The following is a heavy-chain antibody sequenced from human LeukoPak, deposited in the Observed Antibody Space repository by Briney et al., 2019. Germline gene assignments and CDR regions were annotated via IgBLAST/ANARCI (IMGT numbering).Heavy chain of an antibody. J-gene: IGHJ3*01. Sequence: GGSLRLSCAASGFTFSSYSMNWVRQAPGKGLEWVSSISSSSSYIYYADSVKGRFTISRDNAKNSLYLQMNSLRAEDTAVYYCAWDWVGYCSGGSCLPLWGQGTMVTVSS. D-gene: IGHD2-15*01. CDR3: AWDWVGYCSGGSCLPL. CDR1: GFTFSSYS. CDR2: ISSSSSYI. V-gene: IGHV3-21*01.